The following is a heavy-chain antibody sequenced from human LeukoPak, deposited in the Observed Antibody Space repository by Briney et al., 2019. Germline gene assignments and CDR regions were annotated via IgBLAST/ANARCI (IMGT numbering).Heavy chain of an antibody. D-gene: IGHD3-22*01. V-gene: IGHV2-5*02. CDR3: ARGYRYYDSSGDTFDY. J-gene: IGHJ4*02. CDR1: GFSLSTSGVG. Sequence: SGPTLVKPTQTLTLTCTFSGFSLSTSGVGVGWIRQPPGKALEWLALIYWDDDKRYSPSLKSRLTITKDTSKNQVVLTMTNMDPVDTATYYCARGYRYYDSSGDTFDYWGQGTLVTVSS. CDR2: IYWDDDK.